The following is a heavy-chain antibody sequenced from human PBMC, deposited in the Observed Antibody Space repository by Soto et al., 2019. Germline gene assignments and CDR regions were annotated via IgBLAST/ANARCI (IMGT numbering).Heavy chain of an antibody. CDR2: IYLTGTT. CDR3: AKGYGYYYDSSGYWIFDY. Sequence: SETLSLTCTVSGASISSGDYFWSWVRQPRGKGLEWIGYIYLTGTTYYNPSLQSRVDMSVDLSKKQFSLRLSSVTAADTALYYCAKGYGYYYDSSGYWIFDYWGQGTLVTVSS. V-gene: IGHV4-30-4*01. D-gene: IGHD3-22*01. CDR1: GASISSGDYF. J-gene: IGHJ4*02.